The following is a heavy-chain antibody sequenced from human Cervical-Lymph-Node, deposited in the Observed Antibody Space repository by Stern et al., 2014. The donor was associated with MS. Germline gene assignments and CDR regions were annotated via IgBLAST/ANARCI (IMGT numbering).Heavy chain of an antibody. J-gene: IGHJ4*02. Sequence: QVQLQESGPGLLKPSETLSLTCTVSGGSIRSYYWSWIRQPPGKGLEWIGYIYYSGSNNYNPSLKSRVTTSVDTSKNQFSLKLSSVTAADTAVYYCARGGSSSPPFDYWGQGTLVTVSS. CDR2: IYYSGSN. V-gene: IGHV4-59*01. D-gene: IGHD6-6*01. CDR3: ARGGSSSPPFDY. CDR1: GGSIRSYY.